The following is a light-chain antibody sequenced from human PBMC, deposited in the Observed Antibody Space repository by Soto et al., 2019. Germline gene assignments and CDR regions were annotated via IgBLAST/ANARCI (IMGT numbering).Light chain of an antibody. CDR1: SSDIGSYNY. J-gene: IGLJ2*01. V-gene: IGLV2-14*01. CDR2: EVT. Sequence: QSALTQPTSVSGSPGQSITISCTGTSSDIGSYNYVSWYQQHPGKSPKLMIFEVTNRPSGVSNRFSGSKSGNTASLTISGRQTEDEAHYYGSSYASSTTLVFGGGTKLTVL. CDR3: SSYASSTTLV.